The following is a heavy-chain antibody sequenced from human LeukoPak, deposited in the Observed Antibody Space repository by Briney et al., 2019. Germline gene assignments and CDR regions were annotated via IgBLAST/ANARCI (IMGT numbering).Heavy chain of an antibody. J-gene: IGHJ4*02. V-gene: IGHV4-4*08. D-gene: IGHD6-19*01. CDR3: ARRAVAENYFDY. CDR1: GGSITSYY. CDR2: IYTSGST. Sequence: SETLSLTCTVSGGSITSYYWSWIRQPPGKGLEWIGYIYTSGSTTYNPSLKSRVTISVDTSKNQFSLKLTSVTAADTAVYYCARRAVAENYFDYWGQGTLVTDSS.